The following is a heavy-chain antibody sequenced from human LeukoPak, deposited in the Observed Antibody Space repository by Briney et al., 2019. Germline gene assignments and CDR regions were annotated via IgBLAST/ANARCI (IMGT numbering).Heavy chain of an antibody. V-gene: IGHV3-21*06. CDR1: GFIFSAYN. CDR2: ISSGSSYI. D-gene: IGHD5-12*01. J-gene: IGHJ4*02. CDR3: ARAPGYRSFLDY. Sequence: PGGSLGLSCAASGFIFSAYNMNWVRQAPGKGLEWVSFISSGSSYIYYADSVKGRFTISRDNAKNSLYLQMNSLRAEDMAVYYCARAPGYRSFLDYWGQGTLVTVSS.